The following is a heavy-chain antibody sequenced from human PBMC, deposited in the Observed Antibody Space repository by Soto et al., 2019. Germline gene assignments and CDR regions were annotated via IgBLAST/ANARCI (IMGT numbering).Heavy chain of an antibody. J-gene: IGHJ4*02. Sequence: QVQLQESGPGLVKPSQTLSLTCTVSGGSISSGGYYWSWIRQHPVKGLVWIGYIYYSGSTYYNPSLKRRVTISVDTSKYQFSLKLSSVTAADTAVYYGARVMYYYDSSGYYPTYYFAYWGQGTLVTVSS. CDR1: GGSISSGGYY. CDR3: ARVMYYYDSSGYYPTYYFAY. D-gene: IGHD3-22*01. V-gene: IGHV4-31*03. CDR2: IYYSGST.